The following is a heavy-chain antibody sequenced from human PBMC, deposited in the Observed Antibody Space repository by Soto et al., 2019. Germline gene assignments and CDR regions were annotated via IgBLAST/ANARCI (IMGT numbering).Heavy chain of an antibody. V-gene: IGHV1-69*06. CDR1: GGTFSSYA. D-gene: IGHD6-6*01. J-gene: IGHJ4*02. CDR2: IIPIFGTA. CDR3: ARSSIRYSSSSRFDY. Sequence: ASVKVSCKASGGTFSSYAISWARQAPGQGLEWMGGIIPIFGTANYAQKFQGRVTITADKSTSTAYMELSSLRSEDTAVYYCARSSIRYSSSSRFDYWGQGTLVTVPQ.